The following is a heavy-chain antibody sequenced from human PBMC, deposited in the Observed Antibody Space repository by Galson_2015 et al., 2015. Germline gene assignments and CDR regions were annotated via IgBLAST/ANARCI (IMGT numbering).Heavy chain of an antibody. J-gene: IGHJ3*02. D-gene: IGHD3-16*01. Sequence: SLRLSCAASGFTYRNLWMTWVRQAPGKGPEWVGHISSAHDGATTDYGAPVKGRFNISRDESKNTPYLQVNRLKTEDTAMYYCDTDVPFTGGGALNIWGQGTMVTVSS. CDR2: ISSAHDGATT. V-gene: IGHV3-15*01. CDR3: DTDVPFTGGGALNI. CDR1: GFTYRNLW.